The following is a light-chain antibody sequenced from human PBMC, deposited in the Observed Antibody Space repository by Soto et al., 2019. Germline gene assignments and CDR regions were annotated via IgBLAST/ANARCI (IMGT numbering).Light chain of an antibody. CDR3: HQYDNSPWT. Sequence: EIVMTQSPATLSVSPGERATLSCRASQSVSILLAWYQQKPGQPPRLLISGTSNRATGIPDRFSGSGSGTDFTLTISRLDPEDFAVYYCHQYDNSPWTFGQGTKV. J-gene: IGKJ1*01. CDR2: GTS. V-gene: IGKV3D-15*02. CDR1: QSVSIL.